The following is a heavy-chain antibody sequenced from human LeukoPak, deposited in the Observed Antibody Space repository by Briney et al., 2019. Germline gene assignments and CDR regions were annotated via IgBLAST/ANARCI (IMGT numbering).Heavy chain of an antibody. Sequence: GGSRRLSCAASGFTFSSYEMKWVRQAPGKGLEGVSYISSSGSNIYYAGSVKGRFTISRDNAKNSLYLQMDSLRAEDTAVYYCARVGRSGWTPLSDYWGQGILVTVSS. CDR2: ISSSGSNI. J-gene: IGHJ4*02. V-gene: IGHV3-48*03. D-gene: IGHD6-19*01. CDR1: GFTFSSYE. CDR3: ARVGRSGWTPLSDY.